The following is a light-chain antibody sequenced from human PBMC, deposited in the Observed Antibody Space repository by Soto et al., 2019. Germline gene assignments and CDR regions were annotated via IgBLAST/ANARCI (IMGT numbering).Light chain of an antibody. J-gene: IGLJ2*01. CDR2: DIS. Sequence: QSVLTQPASVSGSPGQSITISCTGTSSDVGGYNYVSWYQQNPGKAPKLMIYDISNRPSGVSNRFSGSKSGNTASLTFSGLQAEDEADYYCSSYTSSSTPVVFGGGTKLTVL. CDR3: SSYTSSSTPVV. CDR1: SSDVGGYNY. V-gene: IGLV2-14*01.